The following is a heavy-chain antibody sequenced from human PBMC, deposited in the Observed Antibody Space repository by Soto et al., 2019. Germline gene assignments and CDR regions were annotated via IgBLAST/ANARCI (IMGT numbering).Heavy chain of an antibody. CDR1: GSSISSYY. V-gene: IGHV4-59*08. Sequence: QVHLQESGPGLVKPSETLSLTCTVSGSSISSYYWSWIRQPPGKGLEWIGHIYYAGNTHYNPSLQSRVIISADTSKNQFSLNLNSVTAADTAVYYCARHGSNYGYDAFDIWGQGTMVTVSS. D-gene: IGHD3-10*01. J-gene: IGHJ3*02. CDR3: ARHGSNYGYDAFDI. CDR2: IYYAGNT.